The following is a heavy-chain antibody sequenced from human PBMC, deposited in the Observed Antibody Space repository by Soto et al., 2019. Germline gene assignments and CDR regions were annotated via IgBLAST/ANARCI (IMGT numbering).Heavy chain of an antibody. Sequence: EVQLVESGGGLVQPGGSLRLSCAASGFTFSSYSMNWVRQAPGKGLEWVSYISSRSSTIYYADSVKGRFTISRDNAKNSLYLQMNSLRAEDTAVYYCARGESLLWFGELYYFDYWGQGTLVTVSS. CDR1: GFTFSSYS. J-gene: IGHJ4*02. V-gene: IGHV3-48*01. CDR3: ARGESLLWFGELYYFDY. CDR2: ISSRSSTI. D-gene: IGHD3-10*01.